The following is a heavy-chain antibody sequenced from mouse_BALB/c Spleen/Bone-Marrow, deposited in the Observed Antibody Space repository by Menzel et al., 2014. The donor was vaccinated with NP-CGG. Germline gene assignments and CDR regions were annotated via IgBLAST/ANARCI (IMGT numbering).Heavy chain of an antibody. D-gene: IGHD2-4*01. CDR3: ARHGITRLLDY. J-gene: IGHJ2*01. CDR1: GFTFSSYA. Sequence: EVQLQESGGGLVKPGGSLKLSCAASGFTFSSYAMSWVRQTPEKRLEWVATISSGGSYTYYPDSEKGRFTISRDNAKNTLYLQMSSLRSEDTAMYYCARHGITRLLDYWGQGTTLTVSS. CDR2: ISSGGSYT. V-gene: IGHV5-9-3*01.